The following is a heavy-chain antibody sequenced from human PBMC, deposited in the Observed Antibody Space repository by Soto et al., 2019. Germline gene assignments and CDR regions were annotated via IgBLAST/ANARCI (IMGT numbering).Heavy chain of an antibody. D-gene: IGHD3-10*01. CDR3: ARAREFGNCVDGAY. V-gene: IGHV1-69*01. Sequence: QVQLVQSGAEVRKPGSSVKVSCNASGGTFDTYAVSWVRQAPGQGLEWMGGIIPMFGTPYYGQSLHGRVTMSADESTGTAYMELSSLRSEETAVYYWARAREFGNCVDGAYGGQGTVVTVSS. CDR1: GGTFDTYA. CDR2: IIPMFGTP. J-gene: IGHJ4*02.